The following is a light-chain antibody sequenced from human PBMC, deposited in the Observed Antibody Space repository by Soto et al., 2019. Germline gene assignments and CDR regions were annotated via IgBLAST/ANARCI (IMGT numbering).Light chain of an antibody. CDR2: GAS. J-gene: IGKJ5*01. V-gene: IGKV3-15*01. CDR3: QQYNNRPPIT. Sequence: EIVMTQSPATLSVSPGERATLSCRASQSVSSNLAWYQQTPGQAPRLLIYGASARATGIPARFSGSGSGTEFTLTISSLQSEDFAVYYCQQYNNRPPITFGQGTRLEIK. CDR1: QSVSSN.